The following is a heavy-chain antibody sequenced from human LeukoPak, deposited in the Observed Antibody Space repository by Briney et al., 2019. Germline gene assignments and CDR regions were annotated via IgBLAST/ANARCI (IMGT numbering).Heavy chain of an antibody. J-gene: IGHJ4*02. Sequence: GGSLRLSCAASGFTFSTYCMHWVRQAPGKGPLWVSRICPDGTVTNYADSVKARFIISRDNARNTVYLQMNSLRVEDTAVYYCVRDFRSADYWGQGTLVTVSS. CDR1: GFTFSTYC. CDR3: VRDFRSADY. V-gene: IGHV3-74*01. CDR2: ICPDGTVT.